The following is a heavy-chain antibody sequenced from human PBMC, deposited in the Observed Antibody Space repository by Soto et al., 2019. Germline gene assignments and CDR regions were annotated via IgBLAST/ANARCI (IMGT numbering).Heavy chain of an antibody. J-gene: IGHJ6*02. Sequence: PGESLQISCKGSGYSFTSYWIGWVRQMPGKGLEWMGIIYPGDSDTRYSPSFQGQVTISADKSISTAYLQWSSLKASDTAMYYCERRSRYAVGVYGMDVWGQGTTVTVSS. V-gene: IGHV5-51*01. CDR1: GYSFTSYW. CDR2: IYPGDSDT. CDR3: ERRSRYAVGVYGMDV. D-gene: IGHD2-2*01.